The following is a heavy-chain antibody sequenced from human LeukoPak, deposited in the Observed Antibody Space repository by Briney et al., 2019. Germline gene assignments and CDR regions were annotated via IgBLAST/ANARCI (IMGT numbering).Heavy chain of an antibody. V-gene: IGHV4-39*01. D-gene: IGHD6-13*01. CDR2: IYYSGST. CDR3: ASRGCSWYYFDY. Sequence: SETLSLTCTVSGGSISSSSYYWGWLRQPPGKGLEWFRRIYYSGSTYYHPSLNSRVPITVDTSKNQFSLKLSSVTAADTAVYYCASRGCSWYYFDYWGQGTLVTVSS. CDR1: GGSISSSSYY. J-gene: IGHJ4*02.